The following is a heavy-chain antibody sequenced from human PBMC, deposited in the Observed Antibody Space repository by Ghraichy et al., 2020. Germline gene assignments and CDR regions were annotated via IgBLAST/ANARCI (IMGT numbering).Heavy chain of an antibody. CDR1: GFTFSTYS. Sequence: GGSLRLSCAASGFTFSTYSMNWVRQAPGKGLEWVSYISSSSSTILYAYSVKGRFTISRDNAKNSLYLQMNSLRAEDTAVYYCARVVRLGYFDYWGQGTLVTVSS. CDR2: ISSSSSTI. D-gene: IGHD2-2*01. J-gene: IGHJ4*02. CDR3: ARVVRLGYFDY. V-gene: IGHV3-48*01.